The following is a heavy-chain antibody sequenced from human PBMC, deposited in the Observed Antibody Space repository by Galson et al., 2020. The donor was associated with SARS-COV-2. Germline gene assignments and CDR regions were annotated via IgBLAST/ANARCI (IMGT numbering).Heavy chain of an antibody. CDR1: GFTFSSYG. Sequence: SCAASGFTFSSYGMHWVRQAPGKGLEWVAVISYDGSNKYYADSVKGRFTISRDNSKNTLYLQMNSLRAEDTAVYYCAKILSVADTFDYWGQGTLVTVSS. V-gene: IGHV3-30*18. CDR2: ISYDGSNK. CDR3: AKILSVADTFDY. J-gene: IGHJ4*02. D-gene: IGHD6-19*01.